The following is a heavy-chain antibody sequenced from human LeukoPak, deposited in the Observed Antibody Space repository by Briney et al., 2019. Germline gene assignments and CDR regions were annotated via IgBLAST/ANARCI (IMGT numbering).Heavy chain of an antibody. CDR3: ARDRAGGDYDY. V-gene: IGHV3-7*01. J-gene: IGHJ4*02. CDR2: KTADGSNR. D-gene: IGHD3-16*01. Sequence: GGSLRLSCVAPGLSFSSSWMTWVRQAPGKGLEWVAIKTADGSNRGHADSVKDRFTISRDNARNSLYLQMNSLRVEDTAVYSCARDRAGGDYDYWGQGTLVTVSS. CDR1: GLSFSSSW.